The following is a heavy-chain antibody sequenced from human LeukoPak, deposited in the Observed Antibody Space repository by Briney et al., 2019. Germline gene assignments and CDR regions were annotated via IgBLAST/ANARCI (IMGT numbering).Heavy chain of an antibody. CDR2: INWNGGST. J-gene: IGHJ4*02. V-gene: IGHV3-20*04. CDR1: GFTFDDYG. CDR3: ARALHDSSGYYFDY. D-gene: IGHD3-22*01. Sequence: PGGSLRLSCAASGFTFDDYGMSWVRQAPGKGLEWVSGINWNGGSTGYADSVKGRFTISRDNAKNSLYLQMNNLRAEDTAVYYCARALHDSSGYYFDYWGQGTLVTVSS.